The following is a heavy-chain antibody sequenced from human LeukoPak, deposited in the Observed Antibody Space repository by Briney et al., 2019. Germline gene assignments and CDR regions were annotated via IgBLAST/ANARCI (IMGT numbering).Heavy chain of an antibody. V-gene: IGHV1-46*01. CDR2: INPTGGST. CDR1: GYTFTSYY. CDR3: ARGLYSSGWYRYYYYYMDV. D-gene: IGHD6-19*01. Sequence: ASVKVSCKASGYTFTSYYMHWVRQAPGQGLEWMGLINPTGGSTGYAQKFQGRVTMTRDMSTSTDYMELSSLRSEDTAVYYCARGLYSSGWYRYYYYYMDVWGKGTTVTVSS. J-gene: IGHJ6*03.